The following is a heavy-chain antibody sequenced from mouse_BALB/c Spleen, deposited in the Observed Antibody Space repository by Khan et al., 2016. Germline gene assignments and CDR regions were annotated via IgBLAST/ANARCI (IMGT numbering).Heavy chain of an antibody. V-gene: IGHV9-4*02. Sequence: QIQLVQSGPELKKPGETVRISCKASGYTFTTAGMQWVQKMPGKGLKWIGWINTHSGVPKYAEDFKGRFAFSLETSASTAYLQISNLKNEDTATYCCARGNPYYAMDYWGQGTSVTVSS. D-gene: IGHD2-1*01. CDR3: ARGNPYYAMDY. CDR2: INTHSGVP. J-gene: IGHJ4*01. CDR1: GYTFTTAG.